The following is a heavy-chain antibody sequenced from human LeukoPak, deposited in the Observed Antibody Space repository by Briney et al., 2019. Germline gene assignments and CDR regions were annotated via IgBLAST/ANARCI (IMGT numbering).Heavy chain of an antibody. D-gene: IGHD6-6*01. V-gene: IGHV1-18*01. J-gene: IGHJ6*03. CDR1: GYTFTSYG. CDR2: ISAYNGNT. Sequence: ASVEVSCKASGYTFTSYGINWVRQAPGQGLEWMGWISAYNGNTNYAQKFQGRVTITTDESTSTAYMELSSLRSEDTAVYYCAISGSSSSSTRRYYYMDVWGKGTTVTVSS. CDR3: AISGSSSSSTRRYYYMDV.